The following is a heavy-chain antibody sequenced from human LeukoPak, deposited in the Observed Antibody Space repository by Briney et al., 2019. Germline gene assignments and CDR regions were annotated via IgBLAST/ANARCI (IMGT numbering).Heavy chain of an antibody. D-gene: IGHD5-18*01. J-gene: IGHJ4*02. Sequence: SETLSLTCTVSGGTISSYYWSWIRQPPGKGLEWIGYIYYSGSTNYNPSLKSRVTISVDTSKNQFSLKLSSVTAADTAVYYCARHRKRGIQLWLRSGFDYWGQGTLVTVSS. CDR2: IYYSGST. CDR3: ARHRKRGIQLWLRSGFDY. CDR1: GGTISSYY. V-gene: IGHV4-59*08.